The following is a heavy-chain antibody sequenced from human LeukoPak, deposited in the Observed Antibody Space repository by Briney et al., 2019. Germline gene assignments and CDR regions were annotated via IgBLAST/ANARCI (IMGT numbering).Heavy chain of an antibody. CDR3: AREDFDWLFDY. CDR2: IYTSGST. CDR1: GGSFSGYY. Sequence: PSETLSLTCAVYGGSFSGYYWSWIRQPAGKGLEWIGRIYTSGSTNYNPSLKSRVTISVDTSKNQFSLKLSSVTAADTAVYYCAREDFDWLFDYWGQGTLVTVSS. J-gene: IGHJ4*02. V-gene: IGHV4-4*07. D-gene: IGHD3-9*01.